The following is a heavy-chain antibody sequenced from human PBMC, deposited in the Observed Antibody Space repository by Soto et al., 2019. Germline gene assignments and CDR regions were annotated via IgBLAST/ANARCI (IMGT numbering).Heavy chain of an antibody. CDR3: AKQLKYSSSSRRGVEFDY. D-gene: IGHD6-6*01. V-gene: IGHV4-39*01. CDR2: IYYSGST. CDR1: GGSISSSSYY. Sequence: QLQLQESGPGLVKPSETLSLTCTVSGGSISSSSYYWGWIRQPPGKGLEWIGSIYYSGSTYYNPSLKSRVTISVDTSKNQFSLKLSSVTAADTAVYYCAKQLKYSSSSRRGVEFDYWGQGTLVTVSS. J-gene: IGHJ4*02.